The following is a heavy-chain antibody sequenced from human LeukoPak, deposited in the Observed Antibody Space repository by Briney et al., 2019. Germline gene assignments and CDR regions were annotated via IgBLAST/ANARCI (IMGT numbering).Heavy chain of an antibody. J-gene: IGHJ4*02. CDR3: VKVRGYSYGYFDY. Sequence: GGSLRLSCAASGFTFDDFAMHWVWQAPGKGLEWVSGISWNSGTIDYADSVKGRFTISRDNAKNSLYLQMNSLRAEDTALYYCVKVRGYSYGYFDYWGQGTLVTVSS. CDR1: GFTFDDFA. CDR2: ISWNSGTI. V-gene: IGHV3-9*01. D-gene: IGHD5-18*01.